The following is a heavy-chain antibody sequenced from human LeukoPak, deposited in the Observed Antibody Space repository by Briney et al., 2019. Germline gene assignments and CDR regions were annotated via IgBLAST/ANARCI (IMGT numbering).Heavy chain of an antibody. Sequence: PGGSLRLSCAASGFTFSDYYMSWIRQAPGKGLEWVSYISSSSSYTNYADSVKGRFTISRDNAKNSLYLQMNSLRAEDTAGYYCARDGYSGYEGGANFDYWGQGTLVTVSS. CDR1: GFTFSDYY. CDR2: ISSSSSYT. J-gene: IGHJ4*02. V-gene: IGHV3-11*05. CDR3: ARDGYSGYEGGANFDY. D-gene: IGHD5-12*01.